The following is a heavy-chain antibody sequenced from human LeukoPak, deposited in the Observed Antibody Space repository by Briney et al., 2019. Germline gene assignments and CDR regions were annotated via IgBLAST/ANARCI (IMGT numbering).Heavy chain of an antibody. J-gene: IGHJ3*02. Sequence: PSETLSLTCAISGGSISSNYWSWIRQPPGKGLEWIGYCHYSGNTNYNPSLKSRATIAVDMSNNQFSLTLNSVTAADTAVYYCARSASSTSRTAFDIWGQGTRVTASS. CDR3: ARSASSTSRTAFDI. V-gene: IGHV4-59*13. CDR1: GGSISSNY. CDR2: CHYSGNT.